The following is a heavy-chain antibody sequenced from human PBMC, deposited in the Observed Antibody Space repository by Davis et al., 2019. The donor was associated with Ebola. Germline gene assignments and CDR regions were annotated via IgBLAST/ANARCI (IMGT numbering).Heavy chain of an antibody. Sequence: GESLKISCAASGFTFSTYAMGWVRQAPGKGLEWVSDISSGGGAPYYADSVKGRFTTFRDNPKNTLYLQMNSLRADDTAVYYCARDSPGNGMDVWGQGATVTVSS. D-gene: IGHD6-13*01. CDR2: ISSGGGAP. CDR3: ARDSPGNGMDV. J-gene: IGHJ6*02. V-gene: IGHV3-23*01. CDR1: GFTFSTYA.